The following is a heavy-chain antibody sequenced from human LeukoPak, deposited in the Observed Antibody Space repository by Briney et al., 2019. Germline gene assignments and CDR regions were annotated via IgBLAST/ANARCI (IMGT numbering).Heavy chain of an antibody. J-gene: IGHJ3*02. Sequence: SETLSLTCTVSGGSISSSSYYWSWIRQPPGKGLEWIGYIYYSGSTNYNPSLKSRVTISVDTSKNQFSLKLSSVTAADTAVYYCARLSAGSAFDIWGQGTMVTVSS. CDR3: ARLSAGSAFDI. V-gene: IGHV4-61*05. CDR2: IYYSGST. D-gene: IGHD3-16*02. CDR1: GGSISSSSYY.